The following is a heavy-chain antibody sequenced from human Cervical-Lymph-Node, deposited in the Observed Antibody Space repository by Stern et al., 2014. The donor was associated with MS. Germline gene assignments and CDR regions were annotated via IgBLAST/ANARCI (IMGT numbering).Heavy chain of an antibody. CDR2: TYYRGST. Sequence: VQLQESGPGLVKPSQTLSLTCTVSGGSISSGGYYWSWIRQHPGKGLEWIGYTYYRGSTYYNPSLKSRVTISVDTSKNQFSLKLSSVTAADTAVYYCASTIFGVVGNAFDIWGQGTMVTVSS. V-gene: IGHV4-31*03. CDR3: ASTIFGVVGNAFDI. J-gene: IGHJ3*02. D-gene: IGHD3-3*01. CDR1: GGSISSGGYY.